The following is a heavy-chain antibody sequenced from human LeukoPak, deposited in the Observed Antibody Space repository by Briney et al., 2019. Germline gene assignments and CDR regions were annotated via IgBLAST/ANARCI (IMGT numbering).Heavy chain of an antibody. CDR2: IKGDGSGK. J-gene: IGHJ4*02. V-gene: IGHV3-7*01. CDR3: TKNTHDY. CDR1: GFTFSGSW. Sequence: GGSLRLSCAASGFTFSGSWMSWVRQAPGKGLEWVATIKGDGSGKFYVDSVKGRFAISRDDAKSSLFLQMDSLRSEDTAVYYCTKNTHDYWGQGTLVTFSS. D-gene: IGHD1/OR15-1a*01.